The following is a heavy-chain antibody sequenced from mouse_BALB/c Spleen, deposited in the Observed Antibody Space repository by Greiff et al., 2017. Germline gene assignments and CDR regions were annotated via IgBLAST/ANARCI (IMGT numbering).Heavy chain of an antibody. J-gene: IGHJ4*01. V-gene: IGHV2-9*02. CDR3: ARDDLLWLRRGVYYAMDY. D-gene: IGHD2-2*01. Sequence: VQRVESGPGLVAPSQSLSITCTVSGFSLTSYGVHWVRQPPGKGLEWLGVIWAGGSTNYNSALMSRLSISKDNSKSQVFLKMNSLQTDDTAMYYCARDDLLWLRRGVYYAMDYWGQGTSVTVSS. CDR2: IWAGGST. CDR1: GFSLTSYG.